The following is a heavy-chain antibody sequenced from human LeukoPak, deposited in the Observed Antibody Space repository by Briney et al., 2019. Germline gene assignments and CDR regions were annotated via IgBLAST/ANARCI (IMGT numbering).Heavy chain of an antibody. CDR2: ISAYNGNT. CDR3: ARVSYNWFDP. CDR1: GYTFTSYA. J-gene: IGHJ5*02. V-gene: IGHV1-18*01. D-gene: IGHD6-6*01. Sequence: ASVKVSCKASGYTFTSYAISWVRQAPGKGLDGMGWISAYNGNTYYAQNFQGRVTMTADTSTSTAYMELRSLRSDDTAVYYCARVSYNWFDPWGQGTLLTVS.